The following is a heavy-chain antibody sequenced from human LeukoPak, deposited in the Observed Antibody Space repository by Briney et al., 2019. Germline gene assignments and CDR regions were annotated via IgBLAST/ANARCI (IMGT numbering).Heavy chain of an antibody. J-gene: IGHJ4*02. CDR2: IYHSGST. V-gene: IGHV4-38-2*02. Sequence: SETLSLTCTVSGYSISSGYCWGWIRQPPGKGLEWIGSIYHSGSTYYNPSLKSRVTISVDTSKNQFSLKLSSVTAADTAVYYCARDRGSQPFIDYWGQGTLVTVSS. CDR3: ARDRGSQPFIDY. D-gene: IGHD1-26*01. CDR1: GYSISSGYC.